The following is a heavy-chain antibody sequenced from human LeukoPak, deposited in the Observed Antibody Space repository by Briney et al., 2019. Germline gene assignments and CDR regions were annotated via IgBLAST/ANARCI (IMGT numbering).Heavy chain of an antibody. V-gene: IGHV3-7*05. Sequence: QTGGSLRLSCAASGFTFSSHWMSWVRQGLGKGLEWVANIKQDGSETYYVDSVKGRFTISRDNAKNSLYLQMDSLRAEDTAVYYCARSNREFASGTGDFWGQGTLVTVSS. CDR1: GFTFSSHW. J-gene: IGHJ4*02. CDR3: ARSNREFASGTGDF. CDR2: IKQDGSET. D-gene: IGHD3-10*01.